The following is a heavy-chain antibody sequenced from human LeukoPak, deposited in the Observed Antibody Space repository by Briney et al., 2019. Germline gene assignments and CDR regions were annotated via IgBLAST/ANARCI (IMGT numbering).Heavy chain of an antibody. CDR3: TTDLSELDDSGYYAKYFHH. V-gene: IGHV3-15*01. Sequence: AGTLTHPYPASGFTFTKIWISRIRQAPGKGPESDGPIKSKTDAGTIDYAAPVKGRFTISRDDSKDTLFLQMNSLKTEDTAVYYCTTDLSELDDSGYYAKYFHHWGQGTLVSVSS. CDR1: GFTFTKIW. CDR2: IKSKTDAGTI. J-gene: IGHJ1*01. D-gene: IGHD3-22*01.